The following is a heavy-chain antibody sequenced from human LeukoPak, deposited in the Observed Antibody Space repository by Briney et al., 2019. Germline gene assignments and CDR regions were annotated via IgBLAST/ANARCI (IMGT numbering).Heavy chain of an antibody. D-gene: IGHD1-20*01. CDR2: INSRGKTM. CDR3: ARDFNWTPDY. Sequence: GGALRLSCAASGFTFSSYEMNWVRQAPGKGLEWVAYINSRGKTMNYADSVKGRFTISRDNAKNSLYLQMDRLRVEVTAVYYCARDFNWTPDYWGQGTLVTVSS. V-gene: IGHV3-48*03. J-gene: IGHJ4*02. CDR1: GFTFSSYE.